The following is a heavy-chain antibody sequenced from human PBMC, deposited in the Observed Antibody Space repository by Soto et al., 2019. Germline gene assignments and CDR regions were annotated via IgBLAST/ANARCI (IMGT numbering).Heavy chain of an antibody. CDR1: GFTFSSYA. D-gene: IGHD1-26*01. CDR3: AKDRIPATAYFDY. J-gene: IGHJ4*02. Sequence: GGSLRLSCAASGFTFSSYAMSWVRQAPGKGLEWVSAISGSSGSTYYADSVKGRFTISRDNSKNTLYLQMNSLRAEDTAVYYCAKDRIPATAYFDYWGQGTLVTVSS. V-gene: IGHV3-23*01. CDR2: ISGSSGST.